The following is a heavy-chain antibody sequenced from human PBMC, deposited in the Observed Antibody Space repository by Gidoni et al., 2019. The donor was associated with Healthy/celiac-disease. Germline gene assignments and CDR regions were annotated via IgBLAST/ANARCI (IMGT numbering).Heavy chain of an antibody. V-gene: IGHV5-51*01. D-gene: IGHD6-19*01. CDR3: ARHKGRSGSGWYYFDY. CDR2: IYPGDSDT. CDR1: GYSFTRYW. Sequence: EVQLVQSGAEVKKPGESLKISCKGSGYSFTRYWIGWVRQMPGKGLEWMGIIYPGDSDTRYSPSFQGQVTISADKSISTAYLQWSSLKASDTAMYYCARHKGRSGSGWYYFDYWGQGTLVTVSS. J-gene: IGHJ4*02.